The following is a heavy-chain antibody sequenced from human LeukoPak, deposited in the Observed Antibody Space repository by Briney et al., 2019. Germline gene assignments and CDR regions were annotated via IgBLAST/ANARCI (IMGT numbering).Heavy chain of an antibody. CDR2: IYHSGST. D-gene: IGHD3-22*01. J-gene: IGHJ5*02. CDR1: GYSISSGYY. CDR3: ARHPHYYDSSGYYLAWFDP. Sequence: ETLSLTCAVSGYSISSGYYWGWIRQPPGKGLEWIGSIYHSGSTYYNPSLKSRVTISVDTSKNQFSLKLSSVTAADTAVYYCARHPHYYDSSGYYLAWFDPWGQGTLVTVSS. V-gene: IGHV4-38-2*01.